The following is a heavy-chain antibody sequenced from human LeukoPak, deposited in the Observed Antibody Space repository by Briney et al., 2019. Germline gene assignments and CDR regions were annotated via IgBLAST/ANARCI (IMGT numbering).Heavy chain of an antibody. Sequence: PSETLSLTCAVYGGSFSGYYWSWIRQPPGKGLEWIGEINHSGSTNYNPSLKSRVTISVDTSKNQFSLKLSSVTAADTAVYYCARGDRVSNYDRGIDYWGQGTLVTVSS. V-gene: IGHV4-34*01. CDR3: ARGDRVSNYDRGIDY. CDR2: INHSGST. J-gene: IGHJ4*02. CDR1: GGSFSGYY. D-gene: IGHD4-11*01.